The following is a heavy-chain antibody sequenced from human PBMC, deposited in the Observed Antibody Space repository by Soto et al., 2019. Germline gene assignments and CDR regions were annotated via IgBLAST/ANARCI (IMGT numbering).Heavy chain of an antibody. V-gene: IGHV3-30-3*01. CDR1: GFTFSSYA. Sequence: GGSLRLSCAASGFTFSSYAMRWVRQAPGKGLEWVAVISYDGSNKYYADSVKGRFTISRDNSKNTLYLQMNSLRAEDTAVYYCARVRNYDSSGYYYDYWGQGTLVTVSS. CDR2: ISYDGSNK. J-gene: IGHJ4*02. CDR3: ARVRNYDSSGYYYDY. D-gene: IGHD3-22*01.